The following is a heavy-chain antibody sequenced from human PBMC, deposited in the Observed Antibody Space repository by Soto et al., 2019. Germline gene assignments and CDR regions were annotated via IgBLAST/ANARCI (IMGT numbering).Heavy chain of an antibody. CDR3: ARWQSSGWYLDV. Sequence: EVQLVESGGGLVQPGGSLRLSCAASGLTFNNYWMSWVRQAPGKGLEWVASINQDGTLKYYVDSVKGRFTISRDNAQNSFFVQMISLRAEDTAVYYCARWQSSGWYLDVWGQGTLLSVSS. CDR2: INQDGTLK. CDR1: GLTFNNYW. V-gene: IGHV3-7*03. J-gene: IGHJ4*02. D-gene: IGHD6-19*01.